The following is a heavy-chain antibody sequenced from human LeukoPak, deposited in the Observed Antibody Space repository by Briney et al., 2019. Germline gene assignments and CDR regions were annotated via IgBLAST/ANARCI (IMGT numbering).Heavy chain of an antibody. Sequence: PSETLSLTCTVSGGSISDDGYYWSWLRQLPGKGLEWIGHIYYGGTTEYNPSLESRITLSVATSKTQFSLKLNSVTAADTAVYYCAGGGATVTDYWGQGNLVTVPS. CDR3: AGGGATVTDY. D-gene: IGHD4-17*01. J-gene: IGHJ4*02. V-gene: IGHV4-31*03. CDR2: IYYGGTT. CDR1: GGSISDDGYY.